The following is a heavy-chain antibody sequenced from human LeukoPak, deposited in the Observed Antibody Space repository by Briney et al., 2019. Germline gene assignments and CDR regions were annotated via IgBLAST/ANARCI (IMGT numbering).Heavy chain of an antibody. J-gene: IGHJ4*02. CDR2: ISYDGSNK. D-gene: IGHD3-10*01. CDR3: AKGDMVRASNLF. V-gene: IGHV3-30*18. CDR1: GFTFSSYG. Sequence: GGSLRLSCAASGFTFSSYGMHWVRQAPGKGLEWVAVISYDGSNKYYADSVKGRFTISRDNSKNTLYLQMNSLRAEDTAVYYCAKGDMVRASNLFWGQGTLVTVSS.